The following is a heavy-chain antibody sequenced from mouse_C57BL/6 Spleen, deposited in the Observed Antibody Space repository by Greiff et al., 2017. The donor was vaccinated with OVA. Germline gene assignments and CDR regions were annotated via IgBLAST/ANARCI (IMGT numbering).Heavy chain of an antibody. J-gene: IGHJ2*01. D-gene: IGHD1-1*01. CDR3: ARTDGSSTYFDY. V-gene: IGHV1-63*01. CDR1: GYTFTNYW. CDR2: IYPGGGYT. Sequence: QVQLKQSGAELVRPGTSVKMSCKASGYTFTNYWIGWAKQRPGHGLEWIGDIYPGGGYTNYNEKFNGKATLTADKSSTTAYMQFSSLTSEDSAIYYCARTDGSSTYFDYWGQGTTLTVSS.